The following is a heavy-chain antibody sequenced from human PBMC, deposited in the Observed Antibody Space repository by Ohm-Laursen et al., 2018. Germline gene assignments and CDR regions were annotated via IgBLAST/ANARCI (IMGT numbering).Heavy chain of an antibody. V-gene: IGHV3-21*01. CDR3: ARDDGAYARRSGMDV. D-gene: IGHD2-8*01. CDR2: ISDTGSHI. CDR1: GFTFSSYS. J-gene: IGHJ6*02. Sequence: SLRLSCAASGFTFSSYSMNWVRQAPGKGLEWVSYISDTGSHIYYAGSVRGRFTISRDNAQNSLYLHMSSLRAEDTAIYYCARDDGAYARRSGMDVWGQGTTVTVSS.